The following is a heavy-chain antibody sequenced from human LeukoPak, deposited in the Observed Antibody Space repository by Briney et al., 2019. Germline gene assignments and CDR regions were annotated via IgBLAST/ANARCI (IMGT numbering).Heavy chain of an antibody. V-gene: IGHV3-23*01. CDR3: AKGGAVAGTFYYYYYMDV. CDR2: ISGSGGST. CDR1: GFTFSSYG. J-gene: IGHJ6*03. Sequence: GRSLRLSCAASGFTFSSYGMHWVRQAPGKGLEWVSAISGSGGSTYYADSVKGRFTISRDNSKNTLYLQMNSLRAEDTAVYYCAKGGAVAGTFYYYYYMDVWGKGTTVTVSS. D-gene: IGHD6-19*01.